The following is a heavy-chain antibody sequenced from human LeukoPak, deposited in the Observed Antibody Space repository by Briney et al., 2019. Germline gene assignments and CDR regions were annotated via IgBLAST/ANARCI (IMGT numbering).Heavy chain of an antibody. CDR1: GFSFEDHT. D-gene: IGHD5-18*01. J-gene: IGHJ4*02. CDR2: INWDAARI. V-gene: IGHV3-43*01. Sequence: PTGGSLRLSCAASGFSFEDHTMHWVRQTPGKGLEWVSLINWDAARIDYADSVKGRFTISRDNSKNSLYLQMNSLRPEDTALYYCAKGYGYGFGPYYFDFWGRGTLVTVSS. CDR3: AKGYGYGFGPYYFDF.